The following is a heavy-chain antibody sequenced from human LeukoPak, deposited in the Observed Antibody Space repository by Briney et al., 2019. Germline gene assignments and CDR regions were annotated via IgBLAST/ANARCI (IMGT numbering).Heavy chain of an antibody. Sequence: GGSLRLSCAASGFTFSSYAMHWVRQAPGKGLEWVAVISYDGSNKYYADSVKGRFTISRDNSKNTLYLQMNSPRAEDTAVYYCARGPYYYDSSGYYYLVYYYYGMDVWAQGTTVTVSS. J-gene: IGHJ6*02. D-gene: IGHD3-22*01. CDR1: GFTFSSYA. V-gene: IGHV3-30*04. CDR2: ISYDGSNK. CDR3: ARGPYYYDSSGYYYLVYYYYGMDV.